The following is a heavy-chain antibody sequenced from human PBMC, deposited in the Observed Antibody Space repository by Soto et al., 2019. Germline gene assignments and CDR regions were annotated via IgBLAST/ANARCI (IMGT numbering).Heavy chain of an antibody. J-gene: IGHJ4*02. CDR1: GYTFTSYG. CDR3: ARDSDYIIAY. CDR2: IHTYNGNT. D-gene: IGHD4-17*01. Sequence: ASVKASCKASGYTFTSYGISWVRQAPGQGLEWVGWIHTYNGNTNFAQKLQGRVTLTTDTSTSTAYMELRSLRSDDTAVYYCARDSDYIIAYWGQGTLVNVSS. V-gene: IGHV1-18*01.